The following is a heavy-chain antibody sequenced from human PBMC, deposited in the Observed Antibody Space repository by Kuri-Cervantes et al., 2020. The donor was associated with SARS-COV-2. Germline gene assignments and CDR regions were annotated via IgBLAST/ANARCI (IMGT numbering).Heavy chain of an antibody. D-gene: IGHD3-22*01. CDR3: ARDPYYYDSTVLDV. Sequence: GESLKISCAASGFTFSSYWMSWVRQAPGKGLEWVANIKQDGSEKYYVDSVKGRFTISRDNAKNSLYLQMNSLRAEDTAVYYCARDPYYYDSTVLDVWGQGTTVTVSS. CDR1: GFTFSSYW. CDR2: IKQDGSEK. V-gene: IGHV3-7*01. J-gene: IGHJ6*02.